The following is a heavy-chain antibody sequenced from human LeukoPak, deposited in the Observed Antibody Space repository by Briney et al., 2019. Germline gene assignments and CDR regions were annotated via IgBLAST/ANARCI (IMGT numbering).Heavy chain of an antibody. J-gene: IGHJ4*02. CDR3: TKNDAYASGWSFDH. Sequence: GGSLRLSCAGSGFTFSGETMNWVRQAPGKGLEWISYVNSRSDTIYYADSVKGRFIISRDNAKNSLYLQMNSLGAEDTGVYYCTKNDAYASGWSFDHWGQGTLVTVSS. CDR2: VNSRSDTI. CDR1: GFTFSGET. D-gene: IGHD6-19*01. V-gene: IGHV3-48*01.